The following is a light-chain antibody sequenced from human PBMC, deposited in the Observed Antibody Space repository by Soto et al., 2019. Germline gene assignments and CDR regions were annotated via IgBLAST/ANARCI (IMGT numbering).Light chain of an antibody. Sequence: EIVLTQSPATLSLSPGERATLSCRASQSVSSYLAWYQQKPGQAPRLLIYDASKRATGIPARFSGSGSGTDFTLTIRSLEPEDFAVYYCQQRRNWPPAVTFGQGTRLEIK. CDR2: DAS. V-gene: IGKV3-11*01. CDR1: QSVSSY. J-gene: IGKJ5*01. CDR3: QQRRNWPPAVT.